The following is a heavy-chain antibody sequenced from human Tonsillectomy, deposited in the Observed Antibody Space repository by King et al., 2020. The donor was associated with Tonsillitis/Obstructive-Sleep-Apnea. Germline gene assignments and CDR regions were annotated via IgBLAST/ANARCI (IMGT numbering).Heavy chain of an antibody. CDR1: GYAFTSCA. CDR3: ASQNVIIGTDLYFDY. Sequence: QLVQSGAEVKKPGASVKVSCKASGYAFTSCAIHWVRQAPGQRLEWMGWVNAGNGNTKYSQKFQGRVTLTRATSASTAYMELSSLRSEDTAVYYCASQNVIIGTDLYFDYWGQGTLVTVSS. V-gene: IGHV1-3*01. D-gene: IGHD1-7*01. CDR2: VNAGNGNT. J-gene: IGHJ4*02.